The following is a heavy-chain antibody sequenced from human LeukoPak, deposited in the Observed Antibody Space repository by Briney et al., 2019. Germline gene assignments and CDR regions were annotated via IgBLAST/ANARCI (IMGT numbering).Heavy chain of an antibody. V-gene: IGHV3-21*01. D-gene: IGHD1-1*01. CDR2: ISSSSSYI. CDR1: GFTFSSYS. J-gene: IGHJ4*02. CDR3: AREGRRVEFDY. Sequence: GGSLRLSCAASGFTFSSYSMNWVRQAPGKGLEWASSISSSSSYIYYADSVKGRFTISRDNAKNSLYLQMNSLRAEDTAVYYCAREGRRVEFDYWGQGTLVTVSS.